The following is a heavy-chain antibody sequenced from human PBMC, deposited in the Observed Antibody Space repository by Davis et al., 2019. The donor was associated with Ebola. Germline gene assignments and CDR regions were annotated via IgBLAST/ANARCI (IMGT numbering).Heavy chain of an antibody. Sequence: PGGSLRLSCTASGFTFGDYAMSWVRQAPGKGLEWVGFIRSKAYGGTTEYAASVKGRFTISRDDSKSIAYLQMNSLKTEDTAVYYCTRGIAVAGEFDYWGQGTLVTVSS. CDR1: GFTFGDYA. D-gene: IGHD6-19*01. CDR3: TRGIAVAGEFDY. J-gene: IGHJ4*02. CDR2: IRSKAYGGTT. V-gene: IGHV3-49*04.